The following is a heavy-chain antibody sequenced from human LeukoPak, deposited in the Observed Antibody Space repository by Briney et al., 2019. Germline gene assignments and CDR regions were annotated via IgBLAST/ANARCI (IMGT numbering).Heavy chain of an antibody. J-gene: IGHJ5*02. D-gene: IGHD3-10*01. CDR2: IYTSGST. CDR3: ARHYYGSGSPPDWFDP. CDR1: GGSISSYY. Sequence: SETLSLTCTVSGGSISSYYWSWIRQPPGKGLEWIGYIYTSGSTNYNPSLKSRVTISVDTSKNQFSLKLSSVTAADPAVFYCARHYYGSGSPPDWFDPWGQGTLVTVSS. V-gene: IGHV4-4*09.